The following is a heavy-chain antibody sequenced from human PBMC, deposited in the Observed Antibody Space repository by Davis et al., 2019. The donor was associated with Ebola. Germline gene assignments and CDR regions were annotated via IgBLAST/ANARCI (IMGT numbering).Heavy chain of an antibody. Sequence: GESLKISCAASGFVFRNYVMSWVRQAPGKGLEWVSTLGTSADTYYADSVKGRFTISRDNAKNSLYLQMNSLRAEDTAVYYCARENYYGSGSLKYSYYGMDVWGQGTTVTVSS. CDR2: LGTSADT. V-gene: IGHV3-69-1*01. J-gene: IGHJ6*02. CDR3: ARENYYGSGSLKYSYYGMDV. D-gene: IGHD3-10*01. CDR1: GFVFRNYV.